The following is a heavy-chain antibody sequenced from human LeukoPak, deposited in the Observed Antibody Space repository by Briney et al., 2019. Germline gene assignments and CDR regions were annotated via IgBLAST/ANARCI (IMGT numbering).Heavy chain of an antibody. CDR3: ARDLSSTPNWEFDY. V-gene: IGHV1-2*06. J-gene: IGHJ4*02. CDR1: GYTFIDCF. D-gene: IGHD7-27*01. CDR2: INPNSGGT. Sequence: ASVKVSCKTSGYTFIDCFIHWVRQAPGQGLEWMGRINPNSGGTEYEQKFQGRVTMTRDTSISTAYMELIRLISDDTAVYYCARDLSSTPNWEFDYWGQGTLVTVSP.